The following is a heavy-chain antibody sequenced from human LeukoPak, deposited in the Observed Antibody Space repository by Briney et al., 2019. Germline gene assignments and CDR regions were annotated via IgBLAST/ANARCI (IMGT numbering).Heavy chain of an antibody. CDR3: ARDSSGYYLGAFDI. Sequence: GGSLRLSCAASGFTFSSYWMHWVRQAPGKGLVWVSRINSDGSSTSYADSVKGRFTISRDNAKNTLYLQMNSLRAEDTALYYCARDSSGYYLGAFDIWGQGTMVTVSS. CDR1: GFTFSSYW. CDR2: INSDGSST. V-gene: IGHV3-74*01. D-gene: IGHD3-22*01. J-gene: IGHJ3*02.